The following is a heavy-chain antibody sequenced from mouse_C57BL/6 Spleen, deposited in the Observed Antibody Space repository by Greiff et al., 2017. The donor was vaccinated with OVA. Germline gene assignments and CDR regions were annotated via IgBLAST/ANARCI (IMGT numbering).Heavy chain of an antibody. CDR3: ARNPHGNYEHYAMDY. CDR2: IWSGGST. CDR1: GFSLTSYG. J-gene: IGHJ4*01. Sequence: VKLMESGPGLVQPSQSLSITCTVSGFSLTSYGVHWVRQSPGKGLEWLGVIWSGGSTDYNAAFISRLSISKDNSKSQVFFKMNSLQADDTAIYYCARNPHGNYEHYAMDYWGQGTSVTVSS. V-gene: IGHV2-2*01. D-gene: IGHD2-1*01.